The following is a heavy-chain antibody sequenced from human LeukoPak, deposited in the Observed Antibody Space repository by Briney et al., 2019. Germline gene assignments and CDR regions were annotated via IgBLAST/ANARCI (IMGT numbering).Heavy chain of an antibody. D-gene: IGHD5-18*01. CDR2: IYYSGST. V-gene: IGHV4-39*01. CDR1: GGSISSSSYY. Sequence: SETLSLTCTVSGGSISSSSYYWGWIRQPPGKGLEWIGSIYYSGSTYYNPSLKSRVTISVDTSKNQLSLKLTSVTAADMAVYYCARRVGYGQYYFDYWGRGTLVTVSS. CDR3: ARRVGYGQYYFDY. J-gene: IGHJ4*02.